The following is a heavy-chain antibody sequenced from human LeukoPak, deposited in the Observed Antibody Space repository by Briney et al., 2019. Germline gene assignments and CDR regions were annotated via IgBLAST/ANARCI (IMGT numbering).Heavy chain of an antibody. CDR1: GYTFTGFY. J-gene: IGHJ4*02. D-gene: IGHD3-22*01. CDR2: INPQSGAT. V-gene: IGHV1-2*02. Sequence: ASVKVSCKASGYTFTGFYIHWVRRAPGQGLEWMAWINPQSGATNYAQKFQGRVTMTRDMSISTAYMDVTSLRSDDTAVYYCAREGDDSGLYFAYWGQGTLVTVSS. CDR3: AREGDDSGLYFAY.